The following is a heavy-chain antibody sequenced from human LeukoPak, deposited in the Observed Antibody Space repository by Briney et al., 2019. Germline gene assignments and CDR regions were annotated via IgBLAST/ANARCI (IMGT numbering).Heavy chain of an antibody. J-gene: IGHJ3*02. Sequence: ASVKVSCKASGYTFTSYGISWVRQAPGQGLEWMGWISAYNGNTNYAQKLQGRVTMTTDTSTSTAYMELSSLRSEDTAVYYCATAPVVGARAAFDIWGQGTMVTVSS. CDR3: ATAPVVGARAAFDI. CDR1: GYTFTSYG. D-gene: IGHD1-26*01. CDR2: ISAYNGNT. V-gene: IGHV1-18*01.